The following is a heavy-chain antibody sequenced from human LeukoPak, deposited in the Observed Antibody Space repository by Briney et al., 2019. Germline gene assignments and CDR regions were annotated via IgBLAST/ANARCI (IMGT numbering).Heavy chain of an antibody. Sequence: ASVKVSCKASGYTFTSYAMHWVRQAPGLRLEWMGWINAGNGNTKYSQKFQGRVTITRDTSASTAYMELSSLRSEDTAVYYCARAEMNYDILTGYYPVGYFDYWGQGTLVTVSS. CDR1: GYTFTSYA. CDR3: ARAEMNYDILTGYYPVGYFDY. V-gene: IGHV1-3*01. CDR2: INAGNGNT. J-gene: IGHJ4*02. D-gene: IGHD3-9*01.